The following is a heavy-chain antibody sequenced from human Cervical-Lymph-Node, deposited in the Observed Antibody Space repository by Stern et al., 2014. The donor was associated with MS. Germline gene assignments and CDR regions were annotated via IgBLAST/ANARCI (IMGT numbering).Heavy chain of an antibody. J-gene: IGHJ4*02. CDR2: INPDTGSS. CDR1: GYTLTNYP. CDR3: ARDFVDTAMITRSDYLDS. Sequence: QVQLVQSGSELKEPGASVKVSCKASGYTLTNYPMNWVRQAPGQGLEWMGWINPDTGSSTYAQGFTGRFVFSLDTSVSTAYLHISSPKAEDTAVYYCARDFVDTAMITRSDYLDSWGQGTLVTVSS. V-gene: IGHV7-4-1*02. D-gene: IGHD5-18*01.